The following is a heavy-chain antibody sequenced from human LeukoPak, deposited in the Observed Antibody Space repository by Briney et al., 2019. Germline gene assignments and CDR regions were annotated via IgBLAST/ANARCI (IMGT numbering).Heavy chain of an antibody. Sequence: EASLKVSCKVSGGTFSSDGSSWGRQSPEQGHERIGWISSYKGITNYAQKLRGRFTMTTDTYTSTAYMELRSLRSDDTAVYYCAREGSSGYTKDYWGQGTLVTVSS. CDR3: AREGSSGYTKDY. CDR1: GGTFSSDG. CDR2: ISSYKGIT. J-gene: IGHJ4*02. V-gene: IGHV1-18*01. D-gene: IGHD3-22*01.